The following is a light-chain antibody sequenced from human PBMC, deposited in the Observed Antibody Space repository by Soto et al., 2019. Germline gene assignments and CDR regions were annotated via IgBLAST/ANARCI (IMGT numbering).Light chain of an antibody. J-gene: IGKJ2*02. CDR3: QQRSNWPST. CDR1: QSVSRY. CDR2: DAS. V-gene: IGKV3-11*01. Sequence: EIVLTQSPATLSLSPGERATLSCRASQSVSRYLAWYQQKPGQAPRLLIYDASNRATGIPARLTGSGSGTDFTLTISRLEPEDFAVYYCQQRSNWPSTFGQGTKLEFK.